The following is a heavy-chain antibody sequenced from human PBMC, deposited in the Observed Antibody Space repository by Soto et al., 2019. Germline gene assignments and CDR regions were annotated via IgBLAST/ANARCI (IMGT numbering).Heavy chain of an antibody. CDR1: GGSFSSGTHY. Sequence: PSETLSLTCTVSGGSFSSGTHYWGWIRQSPGKGLEWIGNGFHTGTTHYNPSLKSRVTISVDTSKNEFSLRLSSVTAADTAVYYCARLDYGNGMDVWGQGTTVTVSS. CDR3: ARLDYGNGMDV. V-gene: IGHV4-39*01. CDR2: GFHTGTT. J-gene: IGHJ6*02. D-gene: IGHD3-10*01.